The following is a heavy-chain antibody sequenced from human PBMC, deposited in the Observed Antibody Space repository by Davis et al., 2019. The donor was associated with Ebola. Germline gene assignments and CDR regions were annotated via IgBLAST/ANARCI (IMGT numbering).Heavy chain of an antibody. CDR1: GGSISSSSYY. J-gene: IGHJ4*02. Sequence: MPSETLSLTCTVSGGSISSSSYYWGWIRQPPGKGLEWIGSIYYRGSTYYNPYLKSRVTISVDTSKNQFSLKLSSVTAADTAVYYCATWEPFDYWGQGTLVTVSS. D-gene: IGHD1-26*01. V-gene: IGHV4-39*01. CDR2: IYYRGST. CDR3: ATWEPFDY.